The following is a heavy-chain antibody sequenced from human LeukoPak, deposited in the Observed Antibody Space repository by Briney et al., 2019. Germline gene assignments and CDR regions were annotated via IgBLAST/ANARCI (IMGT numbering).Heavy chain of an antibody. CDR3: AKRGICGTTCLSTTFDC. Sequence: PSETLSLTCTVSGGSISSSSYYWGWVRQAPGKGLEWVAVISYDGSNEYYADSVKGRFTISRDNSKNTLYLQMNSLRPEDTAVYYCAKRGICGTTCLSTTFDCWGQGTLVTVSS. CDR2: ISYDGSNE. D-gene: IGHD2-2*01. J-gene: IGHJ4*02. CDR1: GGSISSSSYY. V-gene: IGHV3-30*18.